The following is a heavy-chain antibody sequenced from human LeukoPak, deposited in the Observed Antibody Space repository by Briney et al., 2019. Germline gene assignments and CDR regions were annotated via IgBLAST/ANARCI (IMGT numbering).Heavy chain of an antibody. J-gene: IGHJ4*02. D-gene: IGHD4-17*01. CDR2: IYYTGST. CDR1: GGSISGSY. Sequence: SETLSLTCTVSGGSISGSYWSWIRQPPGKALDWIGGIYYTGSTSYNLSLKSRVTMSVDTPKNQFSLQLRSVTAADTAVYYCARYGVYGDYDYWGQGTLVTVSS. CDR3: ARYGVYGDYDY. V-gene: IGHV4-59*12.